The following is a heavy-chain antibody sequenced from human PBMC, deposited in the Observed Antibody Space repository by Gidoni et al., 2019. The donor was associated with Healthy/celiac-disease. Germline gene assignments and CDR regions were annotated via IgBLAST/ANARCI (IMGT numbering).Heavy chain of an antibody. D-gene: IGHD7-27*01. CDR3: AKVSGDIYYYYGMDV. CDR2: ISGSGGST. Sequence: EVQLLESGGGLVQPGGSLRLSCAASGFTFSSYAMNWVRQAPGKWLEWVSAISGSGGSTYYADSVKGRFTISRDNSKNTLYLQMNSLRAEDTAVYYCAKVSGDIYYYYGMDVWGQGTTVTVSS. CDR1: GFTFSSYA. J-gene: IGHJ6*02. V-gene: IGHV3-23*01.